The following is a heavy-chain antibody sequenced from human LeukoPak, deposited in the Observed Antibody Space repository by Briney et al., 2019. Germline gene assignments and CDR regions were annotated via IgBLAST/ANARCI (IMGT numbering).Heavy chain of an antibody. CDR3: AKDQDIVVVPAAPFDY. J-gene: IGHJ4*02. D-gene: IGHD2-2*01. Sequence: GGSLRFSCAASGFAFSSYAMSWVRQAPGKGLEWVSAISGSGGSTYYADSVKGRFTISRDNSKNTLYLQMNSLRAEDTAVYYCAKDQDIVVVPAAPFDYWGQGTLVTVSS. CDR1: GFAFSSYA. V-gene: IGHV3-23*01. CDR2: ISGSGGST.